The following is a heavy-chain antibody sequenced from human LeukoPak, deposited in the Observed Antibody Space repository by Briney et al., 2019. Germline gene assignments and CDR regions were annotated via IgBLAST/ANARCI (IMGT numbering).Heavy chain of an antibody. CDR3: ARGMLPAATSLTFDY. Sequence: SETLSLTCTVSGGSISSYYWNWIRQPAGKGLEWIGRIYSSGSTNYNPSLKSRVTMSVDTSKNQFSLKLSSVTAADTAVYYCARGMLPAATSLTFDYWGQGTLVTVSS. D-gene: IGHD2-2*01. V-gene: IGHV4-4*07. J-gene: IGHJ4*02. CDR1: GGSISSYY. CDR2: IYSSGST.